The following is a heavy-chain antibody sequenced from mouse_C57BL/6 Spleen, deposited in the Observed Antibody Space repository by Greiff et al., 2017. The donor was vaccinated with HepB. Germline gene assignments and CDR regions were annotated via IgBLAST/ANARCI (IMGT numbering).Heavy chain of an antibody. Sequence: VQLQQSGPELVKPGASVKLSCKASGYTFTSYDINWVKQRPGQGLEWIGWIYPRDGSTKYNEKFKGKATLTVDTSSSTAYMDLHSLTSEDSAVYFLARGGCSSSQSRYWYFDVWGTGTTVTVSS. CDR3: ARGGCSSSQSRYWYFDV. D-gene: IGHD1-1*01. V-gene: IGHV1-85*01. CDR1: GYTFTSYD. CDR2: IYPRDGST. J-gene: IGHJ1*03.